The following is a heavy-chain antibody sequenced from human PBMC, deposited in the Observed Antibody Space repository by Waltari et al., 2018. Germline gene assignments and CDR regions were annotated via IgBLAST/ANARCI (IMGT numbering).Heavy chain of an antibody. CDR1: GGSISSGSCY. CDR2: IYNSGST. D-gene: IGHD1-26*01. Sequence: QLQASGPGLVKTSPPLSLTCTVSGGSISSGSCYWRWIRQPAGKGLEWIGYIYNSGSTNYNPSLKSRVTISVDTSKNQFSLKLSSVTAADTAVYYCARGHRGGELLFGVDYWGQGTLVTVSS. CDR3: ARGHRGGELLFGVDY. J-gene: IGHJ4*02. V-gene: IGHV4-61*09.